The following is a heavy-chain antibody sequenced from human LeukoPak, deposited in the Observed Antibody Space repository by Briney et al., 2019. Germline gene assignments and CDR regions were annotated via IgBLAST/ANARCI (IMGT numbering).Heavy chain of an antibody. D-gene: IGHD3-3*01. CDR2: IIPIFGTA. CDR3: ARVRIFGVVSYYYMDV. CDR1: GGTFSSYA. V-gene: IGHV1-69*05. Sequence: SVKVSCKASGGTFSSYAISWVRQAPGQGLEWMGGIIPIFGTANYAQKFQGRVTITTDESTSTAYMELSSLRSEDTAVYYCARVRIFGVVSYYYMDVWGKGTTVTASS. J-gene: IGHJ6*03.